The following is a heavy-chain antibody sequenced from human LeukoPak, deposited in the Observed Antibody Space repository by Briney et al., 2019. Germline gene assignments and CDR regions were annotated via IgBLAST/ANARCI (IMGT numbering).Heavy chain of an antibody. CDR2: INPSGGST. D-gene: IGHD3-22*01. Sequence: ASVKVSCKASGYTFTSYYMHWVRQTPGQGLEWMGIINPSGGSTSYAQKFQGRVTMTRDTSTSTVYMELSSLGSEDTAVYYCATHYYDSSGYYSYGNWGQGTLVTVSS. CDR1: GYTFTSYY. V-gene: IGHV1-46*01. J-gene: IGHJ4*02. CDR3: ATHYYDSSGYYSYGN.